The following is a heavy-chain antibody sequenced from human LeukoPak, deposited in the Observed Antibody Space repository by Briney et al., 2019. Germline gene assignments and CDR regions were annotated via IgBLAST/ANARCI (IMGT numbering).Heavy chain of an antibody. CDR2: IYADGRT. V-gene: IGHV3-53*01. CDR1: GLTVSTNY. CDR3: SRDPTSMVTMGDY. Sequence: GGSLRLSCAASGLTVSTNYFSWVRLAPGKGLEWVSVIYADGRTHYADSVKGRFTISRDNSRNTLSLQMNRLRAEDTAVYYCSRDPTSMVTMGDYWGQGTLVTVSS. J-gene: IGHJ4*02. D-gene: IGHD4-17*01.